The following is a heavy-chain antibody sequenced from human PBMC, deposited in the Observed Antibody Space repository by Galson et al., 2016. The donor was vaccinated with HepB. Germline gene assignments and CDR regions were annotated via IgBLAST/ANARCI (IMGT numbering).Heavy chain of an antibody. CDR2: ISYDGGNK. CDR3: AKDAEYGDSYRDY. J-gene: IGHJ4*02. V-gene: IGHV3-30*18. Sequence: SLRLSCAASGFTFSNYGMHWVRQAPGKGLEWVAHISYDGGNKDYADSVKGRFTVSRDNSKNTVVLQMNNLRAEDTAMYYWAKDAEYGDSYRDYWGQGTLVTVSS. D-gene: IGHD4-17*01. CDR1: GFTFSNYG.